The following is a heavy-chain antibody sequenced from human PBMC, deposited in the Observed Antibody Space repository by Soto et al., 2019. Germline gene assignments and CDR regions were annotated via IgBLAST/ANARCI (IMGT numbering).Heavy chain of an antibody. CDR2: ISGSGSST. CDR3: AKVPTMIVVVINYFDY. D-gene: IGHD3-22*01. Sequence: PGGSLRLSCAASGFTFSTYAMSWVRQAPGKGLEWVSAISGSGSSTYYADSVKGRFTISRDNSKNTLYLQMNSLRAEDTAVYYCAKVPTMIVVVINYFDYWGQGTLVTVSS. J-gene: IGHJ4*02. V-gene: IGHV3-23*01. CDR1: GFTFSTYA.